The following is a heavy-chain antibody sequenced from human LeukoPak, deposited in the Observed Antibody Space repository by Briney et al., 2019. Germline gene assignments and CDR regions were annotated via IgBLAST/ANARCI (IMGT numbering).Heavy chain of an antibody. CDR1: GFTFSSYA. Sequence: GSLRLSCAASGFTFSSYAMSWVRQAPGKGLEWVSSISSSSSYIYYADSVKGRFTISRDNAKNSLYLQMNSLKAEDTAVYYCAREQLAPRVKDAFDIWGQGTMVTVSS. V-gene: IGHV3-21*01. CDR3: AREQLAPRVKDAFDI. J-gene: IGHJ3*02. CDR2: ISSSSSYI. D-gene: IGHD3-10*01.